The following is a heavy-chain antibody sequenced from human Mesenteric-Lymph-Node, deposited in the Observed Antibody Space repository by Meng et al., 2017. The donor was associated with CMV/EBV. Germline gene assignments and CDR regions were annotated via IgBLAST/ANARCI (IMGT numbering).Heavy chain of an antibody. CDR1: GFTVSYNY. D-gene: IGHD3-16*02. V-gene: IGHV3-66*02. J-gene: IGHJ4*02. CDR2: IYTGGNT. CDR3: ARDSGELSRSLDY. Sequence: GESLKISCAASGFTVSYNYMSWVRQAPGKGLEWVSVIYTGGNTYYADSVKGRFTISRDNSKNTLYLQMNSLRAEDTAVYYCARDSGELSRSLDYWGQGTLVTVSS.